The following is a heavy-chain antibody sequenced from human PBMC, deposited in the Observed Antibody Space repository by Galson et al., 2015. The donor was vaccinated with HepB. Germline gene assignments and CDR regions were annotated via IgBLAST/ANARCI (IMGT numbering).Heavy chain of an antibody. Sequence: SVKVSCKASGYTFTSYGISWVRQAPGQGLEWMGWISAYNGNTNYAQKLQGRVTMTTDTSTSTAYMELRSLRSDDTAVYYCARVRLGELSLYLPELNYFDYWGQGTLVTVSS. CDR3: ARVRLGELSLYLPELNYFDY. J-gene: IGHJ4*02. V-gene: IGHV1-18*01. CDR1: GYTFTSYG. CDR2: ISAYNGNT. D-gene: IGHD3-16*02.